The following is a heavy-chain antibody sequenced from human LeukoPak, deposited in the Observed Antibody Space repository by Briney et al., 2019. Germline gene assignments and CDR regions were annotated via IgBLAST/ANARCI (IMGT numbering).Heavy chain of an antibody. J-gene: IGHJ4*02. CDR2: ISGSGDST. Sequence: GGSLRLSCGASGFTFNTYAMSWVRQAPGKGLEWVSSISGSGDSTYYADSVKGRFTISSDNSKNTLYLQMNSLRAEDTAVYYCARDGGRETRGRGLQLLWDYWGQGTLVTVSS. CDR3: ARDGGRETRGRGLQLLWDY. D-gene: IGHD3-16*01. V-gene: IGHV3-23*01. CDR1: GFTFNTYA.